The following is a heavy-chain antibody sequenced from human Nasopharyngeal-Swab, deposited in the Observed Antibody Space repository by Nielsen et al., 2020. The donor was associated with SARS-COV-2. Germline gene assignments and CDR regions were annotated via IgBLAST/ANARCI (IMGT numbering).Heavy chain of an antibody. J-gene: IGHJ4*02. V-gene: IGHV1-18*01. CDR2: INTLDGDR. CDR3: ARDGIKDQYCIDGKCSPAY. D-gene: IGHD2/OR15-2a*01. Sequence: ASVKVSCKASGYTFISYGINWVRQTPGQGLEWVGRINTLDGDRKYAQKVQGRLTMTTDTASSTAYMELRSLRSDDTAVYFCARDGIKDQYCIDGKCSPAYWGQGTLVIVSS. CDR1: GYTFISYG.